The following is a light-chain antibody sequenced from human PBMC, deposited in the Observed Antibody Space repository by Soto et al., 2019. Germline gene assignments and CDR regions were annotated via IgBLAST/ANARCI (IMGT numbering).Light chain of an antibody. CDR3: QQHNST. CDR1: QSISSW. V-gene: IGKV1-5*01. Sequence: RVTQSQSSLSAYVEARVTITCRASQSISSWLAWYQQKPGKAPKLLIYDASSLESGVPSRFSGNRSGTEFTLTISSLQPDDFATYYCQQHNSTSGPRTKAAVK. J-gene: IGKJ3*01. CDR2: DAS.